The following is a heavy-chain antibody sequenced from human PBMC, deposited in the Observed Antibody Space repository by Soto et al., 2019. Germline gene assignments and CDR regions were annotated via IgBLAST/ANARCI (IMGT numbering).Heavy chain of an antibody. CDR2: ISSSGGST. V-gene: IGHV3-23*01. Sequence: VQLLESGGGLVQPGGSLRLSCAASGFTFSSNAMSWVRQAPGKGLEWVSGISSSGGSTYYADSVKGRFTISRDNSKNMLYLQMNNLRAEDTAVYYWAKAQGGSYFDYWGQGTLVTVSS. CDR3: AKAQGGSYFDY. D-gene: IGHD2-15*01. J-gene: IGHJ4*02. CDR1: GFTFSSNA.